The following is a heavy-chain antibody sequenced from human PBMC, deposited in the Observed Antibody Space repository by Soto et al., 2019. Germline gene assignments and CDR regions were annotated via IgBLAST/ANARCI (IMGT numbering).Heavy chain of an antibody. CDR2: IYYSGST. CDR1: GGSISSGGYY. D-gene: IGHD6-13*01. CDR3: SIAAAGTGWFDP. J-gene: IGHJ5*02. V-gene: IGHV4-31*03. Sequence: QVQLQESGPGLVKPSQTLSLTCTVSGGSISSGGYYWSWIRQHPGKGLEWIGYIYYSGSTYYNPSLKGRXXIXVGXSKNQFSLKLSSVTAADTAVYYCSIAAAGTGWFDPWGQGTLVTVSS.